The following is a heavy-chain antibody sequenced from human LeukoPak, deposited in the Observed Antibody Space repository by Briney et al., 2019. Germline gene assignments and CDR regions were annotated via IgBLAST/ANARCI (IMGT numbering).Heavy chain of an antibody. D-gene: IGHD5-18*01. CDR1: GGSFSGYY. CDR3: ARDHRGEYGYVSY. J-gene: IGHJ4*02. CDR2: INHSGST. V-gene: IGHV4-34*01. Sequence: SETLSLTCAVYGGSFSGYYWSWIRQPPGKGLEWIGEINHSGSTNYNPSLKSRVTISVDTSKNQFSLKLSSVTAADTAVYYCARDHRGEYGYVSYWGQGTLVTVSS.